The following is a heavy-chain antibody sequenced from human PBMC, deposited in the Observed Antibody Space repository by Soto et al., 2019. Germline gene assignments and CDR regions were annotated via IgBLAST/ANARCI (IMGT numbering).Heavy chain of an antibody. CDR3: ARALVVPAAMPYYYYYMDV. D-gene: IGHD2-2*01. CDR1: SGSISSSNW. CDR2: IYHSGST. J-gene: IGHJ6*03. V-gene: IGHV4-4*02. Sequence: QVQLQESGPGLVKPSGTLSLTCAVSSGSISSSNWWSWVRQPPGKGLEWIGEIYHSGSTNYNPSLKSRVTISVDKSKNQFSLKLSSVTAADTAVYYCARALVVPAAMPYYYYYMDVWGKGTTVTVSS.